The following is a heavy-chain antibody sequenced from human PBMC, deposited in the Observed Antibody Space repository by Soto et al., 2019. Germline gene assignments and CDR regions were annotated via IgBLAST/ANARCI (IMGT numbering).Heavy chain of an antibody. CDR3: ASQWIQLWTRLDY. CDR2: IYYSGST. CDR1: GGSISSYY. Sequence: SETLSLTCTVSGGSISSYYWSWIRQPPGKGLEWIGYIYYSGSTYYNPSLKSRVTISVDTSKNQFSLKLSSVTAADTAVYYCASQWIQLWTRLDYWGQGTLVTVSS. V-gene: IGHV4-59*06. J-gene: IGHJ4*02. D-gene: IGHD5-18*01.